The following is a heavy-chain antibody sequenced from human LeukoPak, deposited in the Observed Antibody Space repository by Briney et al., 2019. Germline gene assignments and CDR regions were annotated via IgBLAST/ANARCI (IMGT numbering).Heavy chain of an antibody. V-gene: IGHV1-69*05. J-gene: IGHJ4*02. CDR3: ARGVSGYSSSSPFDY. Sequence: ASVKVSCKASGGTFSSYAISWVRQAPGQGLEWMGGIIPIFGAANYAQKFQGRVTITTDESTSTAYMELSSLRSEDTAVYYCARGVSGYSSSSPFDYWGQGTLVTVSS. CDR2: IIPIFGAA. D-gene: IGHD6-13*01. CDR1: GGTFSSYA.